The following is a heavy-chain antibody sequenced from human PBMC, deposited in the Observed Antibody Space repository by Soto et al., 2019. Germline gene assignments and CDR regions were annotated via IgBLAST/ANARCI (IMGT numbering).Heavy chain of an antibody. J-gene: IGHJ4*02. V-gene: IGHV4-34*01. CDR1: GGSFRGYY. CDR2: INHSGST. D-gene: IGHD2-2*01. Sequence: QVQLQQWGAGLLKPSETLSLTCAVYGGSFRGYYWSWIRQPPGKGQEWIGEINHSGSTNYNTSLKSRVTISVDTSKNQSSLQLSSVTAADTAVYYCARGPARYCSSTSCTPLDYWGQGTLVTVSS. CDR3: ARGPARYCSSTSCTPLDY.